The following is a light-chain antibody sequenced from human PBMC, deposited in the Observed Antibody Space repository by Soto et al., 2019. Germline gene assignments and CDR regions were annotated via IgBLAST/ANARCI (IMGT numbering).Light chain of an antibody. CDR2: GAS. Sequence: EIVLTQSPGTLSLSPGERATLSCRASQSVSSSYLAWYQQKPGQAPRLLIYGASSKATGIPDRFSGSGSGTDFKLIIRRLEPVYFAVYYCQQYGSAVTFGQGTKVEIK. V-gene: IGKV3-20*01. CDR1: QSVSSSY. J-gene: IGKJ1*01. CDR3: QQYGSAVT.